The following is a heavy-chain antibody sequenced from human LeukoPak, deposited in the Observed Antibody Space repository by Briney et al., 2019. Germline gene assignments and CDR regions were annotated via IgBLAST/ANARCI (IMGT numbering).Heavy chain of an antibody. CDR1: GGSISSYY. CDR2: IYTSGST. J-gene: IGHJ5*02. V-gene: IGHV4-4*07. Sequence: SETLSLTCTVSGGSISSYYWSWIRQPAGKGLEWIGRIYTSGSTNYNPSLKSRVTMSVDTSKNQFSLKLSSVTAADTAVYYCAGDRSYNWNYWFDPWGQGTLVTVSS. D-gene: IGHD1-7*01. CDR3: AGDRSYNWNYWFDP.